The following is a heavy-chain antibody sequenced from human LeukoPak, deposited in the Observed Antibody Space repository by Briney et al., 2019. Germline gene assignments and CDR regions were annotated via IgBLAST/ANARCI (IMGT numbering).Heavy chain of an antibody. CDR1: GFTFSSYE. V-gene: IGHV3-48*03. CDR3: ARDGPYIPLFPDY. J-gene: IGHJ4*02. D-gene: IGHD2-2*02. Sequence: GGSLRLPCAASGFTFSSYEMNWVRQAPGKGLEGVSYISSSDSTIYYADSVKGRFTISRDNAKNSLYLQMNSLRAEDTAVYYCARDGPYIPLFPDYWGQGTLVTVPS. CDR2: ISSSDSTI.